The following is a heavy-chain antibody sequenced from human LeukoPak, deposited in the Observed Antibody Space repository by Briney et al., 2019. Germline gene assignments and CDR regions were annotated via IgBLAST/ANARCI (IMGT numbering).Heavy chain of an antibody. V-gene: IGHV5-10-1*01. D-gene: IGHD6-13*01. CDR2: IDPSGSYT. CDR1: GYSFANYW. Sequence: GASLKISCEASGYSFANYWISWVRQMPGKGLEWMGSIDPSGSYTNYSPSFQGHVTISADRSVSTTYLQWSSLEASDTAMYYCARRKYSSSWYVDYWGQGTLVTVSS. J-gene: IGHJ4*02. CDR3: ARRKYSSSWYVDY.